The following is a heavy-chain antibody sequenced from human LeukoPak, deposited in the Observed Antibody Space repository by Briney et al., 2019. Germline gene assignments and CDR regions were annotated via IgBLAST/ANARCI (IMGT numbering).Heavy chain of an antibody. J-gene: IGHJ4*02. CDR1: GFTFSSYA. V-gene: IGHV3-23*01. Sequence: GGSLRLSCAASGFTFSSYAMSWVRQAPGKGLEWVSGISGGGGSTYYADSVKGRFTISRDNSKNTLYLQMNSLRAEDTAVYYCAKDPYDSSGYYHNYWGQGTLVTVSS. CDR2: ISGGGGST. CDR3: AKDPYDSSGYYHNY. D-gene: IGHD3-22*01.